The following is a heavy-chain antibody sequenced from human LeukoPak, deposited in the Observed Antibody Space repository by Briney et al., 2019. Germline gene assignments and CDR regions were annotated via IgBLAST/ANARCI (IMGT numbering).Heavy chain of an antibody. CDR2: IYYSGST. J-gene: IGHJ4*02. D-gene: IGHD5-12*01. CDR1: GGSISSGGYY. V-gene: IGHV4-61*08. Sequence: SETLSLTCTVSGGSISSGGYYWSWIRQPPGKGLEWIGYIYYSGSTNYNPSLKSRVTISVDTSKNQFSLKLSSVTAADTAVYYCARVGRSGWLQYWDWGQGTLVTVSS. CDR3: ARVGRSGWLQYWD.